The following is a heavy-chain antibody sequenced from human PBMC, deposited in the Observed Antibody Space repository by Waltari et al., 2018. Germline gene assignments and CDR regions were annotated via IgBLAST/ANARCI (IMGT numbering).Heavy chain of an antibody. Sequence: QLQLQESGPGLVKPSETLSLTCNVSNGSISTNNYYWAGIRQPPGKGLEWIGSIFYTGNVYYNPSLQSRVTMSVDTSRNQFSLKLRSVTAADTAVYYCAGRPLYTVVWHGFDYWGRGALVTVSS. CDR1: NGSISTNNYY. V-gene: IGHV4-39*07. CDR3: AGRPLYTVVWHGFDY. J-gene: IGHJ4*02. D-gene: IGHD2-2*02. CDR2: IFYTGNV.